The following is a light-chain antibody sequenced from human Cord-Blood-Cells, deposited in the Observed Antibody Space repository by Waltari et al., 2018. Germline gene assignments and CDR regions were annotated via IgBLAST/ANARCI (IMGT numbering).Light chain of an antibody. CDR1: SSDVGSYNL. J-gene: IGLJ3*02. V-gene: IGLV2-23*01. CDR2: EGS. CDR3: CSYAGSWV. Sequence: QSALTQPASVSGSPGQSITISCTGTSSDVGSYNLVSWYQQPPGKAPKRMVYEGSKQPAGVSNRFSGSKSGNTASLTISGLQAEDEADYYCCSYAGSWVFGGGTKLTVL.